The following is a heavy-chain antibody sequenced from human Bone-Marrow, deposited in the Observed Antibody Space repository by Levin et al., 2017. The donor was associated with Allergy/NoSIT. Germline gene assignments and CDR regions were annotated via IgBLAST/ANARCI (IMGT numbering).Heavy chain of an antibody. J-gene: IGHJ4*02. CDR3: AKPILPGYAALDAFDS. CDR1: GFTLSHYG. Sequence: GESLKISCEVSGFTLSHYGVHWVRQAPGKGLEWVAIISYDGSNEYYADFVKGRFVMSRDNSRNTLWLQMNSLRVEDTAVYYCAKPILPGYAALDAFDSWGQGALVTVSS. D-gene: IGHD3-9*01. V-gene: IGHV3-30*18. CDR2: ISYDGSNE.